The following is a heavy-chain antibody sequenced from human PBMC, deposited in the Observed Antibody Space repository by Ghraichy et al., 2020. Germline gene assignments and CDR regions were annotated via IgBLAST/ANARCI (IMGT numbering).Heavy chain of an antibody. Sequence: SVKVSCKASGGTFSSYAISWVRQAPGQGLEWMGGIIPIFGTANYAQKFQGRVTITADESTSTAYMELSSLRSEDTAVYYCARGQSSTYYYDSSGYYFDYWGQGTLVTVSS. V-gene: IGHV1-69*13. CDR1: GGTFSSYA. CDR3: ARGQSSTYYYDSSGYYFDY. J-gene: IGHJ4*02. D-gene: IGHD3-22*01. CDR2: IIPIFGTA.